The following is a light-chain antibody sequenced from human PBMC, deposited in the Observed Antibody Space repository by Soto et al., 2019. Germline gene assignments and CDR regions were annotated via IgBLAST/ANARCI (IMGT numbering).Light chain of an antibody. CDR1: QVISNS. V-gene: IGKV1-16*02. CDR3: QQYKYYPFT. CDR2: AAS. Sequence: DIQMTQSPSSLSASVGDRVTITCRASQVISNSLAWFQHKPGKDPKALIYAASSLQSGVPSKFSGSGSGTDFTLTISSLQPEDFATYYCQQYKYYPFTFGGGTKVEIK. J-gene: IGKJ4*01.